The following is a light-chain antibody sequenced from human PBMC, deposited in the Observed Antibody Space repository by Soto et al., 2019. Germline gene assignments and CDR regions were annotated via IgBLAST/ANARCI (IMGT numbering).Light chain of an antibody. CDR3: ASWDDSLSGVI. J-gene: IGLJ2*01. V-gene: IGLV1-44*01. CDR2: GNH. CDR1: SSNIGGNT. Sequence: QSVLTQPPSASGTPGQRVTISCSGSSSNIGGNTVNWYQQLPASAPKLLIYGNHQRPSGVPDRFSGSKSGTSASLAISGLQCEDEADYYCASWDDSLSGVIFGGGTKLTVL.